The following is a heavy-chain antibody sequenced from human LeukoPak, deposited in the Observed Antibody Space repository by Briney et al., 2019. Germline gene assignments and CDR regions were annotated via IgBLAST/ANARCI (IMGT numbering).Heavy chain of an antibody. J-gene: IGHJ6*02. D-gene: IGHD1-26*01. Sequence: GASVKVSCKASGYTFTDYYMHWVQQAPGKGLEWMGRVDPEDGETIYAEKFQGRVTITADESTSTAYMELSSLRSEDTAVYYCASGPWDDEWEPRMDVWGQGTTVTVSS. CDR1: GYTFTDYY. CDR3: ASGPWDDEWEPRMDV. CDR2: VDPEDGET. V-gene: IGHV1-69-2*01.